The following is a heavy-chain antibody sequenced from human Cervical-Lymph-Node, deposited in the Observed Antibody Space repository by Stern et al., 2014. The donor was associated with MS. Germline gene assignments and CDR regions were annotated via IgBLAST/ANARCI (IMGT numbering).Heavy chain of an antibody. V-gene: IGHV1-69*06. CDR1: GGTFSSYG. D-gene: IGHD2-21*02. CDR2: LIPLSCNT. J-gene: IGHJ6*02. Sequence: VQLVESGAEVMKPGSSVKVSCKASGGTFSSYGISWVRQAPGQGLEWMGGLIPLSCNTNYARWFQGRVTITADISTSTAYMELSSLRSEDTAVYYCARDGDFGSNYGMDVWGQGTTVTVSS. CDR3: ARDGDFGSNYGMDV.